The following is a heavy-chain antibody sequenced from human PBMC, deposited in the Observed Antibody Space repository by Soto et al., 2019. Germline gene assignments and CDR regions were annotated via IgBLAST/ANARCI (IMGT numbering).Heavy chain of an antibody. CDR2: ISYDGSNK. Sequence: GGSLRLSCAASGFTFSSYGMHWVRQAPGKGLEWVAVISYDGSNKYYADSVKGRFTISRDNSKNTLYLQMNSLSAEDTAVYYCAKDPHDTAMAPSWFDPWGQGTLVTVSS. D-gene: IGHD5-18*01. J-gene: IGHJ5*02. CDR3: AKDPHDTAMAPSWFDP. CDR1: GFTFSSYG. V-gene: IGHV3-30*18.